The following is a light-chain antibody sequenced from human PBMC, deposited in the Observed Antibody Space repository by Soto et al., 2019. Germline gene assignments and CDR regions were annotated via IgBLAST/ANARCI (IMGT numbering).Light chain of an antibody. CDR1: QSVSSSY. CDR2: GAS. Sequence: EIVLTQSPGTLSLSPGERATLSCRASQSVSSSYLAWYQQKPGQAPRLLIYGASSRSTGIPDRFSGSGSGTDFTLTISSLQPEHFATYYCQQSYSAPYTFGQGTKLEIK. J-gene: IGKJ2*01. CDR3: QQSYSAPYT. V-gene: IGKV3-20*01.